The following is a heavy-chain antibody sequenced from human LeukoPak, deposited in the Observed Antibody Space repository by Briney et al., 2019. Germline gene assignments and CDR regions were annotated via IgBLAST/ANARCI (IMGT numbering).Heavy chain of an antibody. J-gene: IGHJ4*02. CDR1: GYTFTSYG. CDR3: ARSYDSSGYRRLGFDY. D-gene: IGHD3-22*01. Sequence: ASVKVSCKVSGYTFTSYGISWVRQAPGQGLEWMGWISAYNGNTNYAQKLQGRVTMTTDTSTSTAYMELRSLRSEDTAVYYCARSYDSSGYRRLGFDYWGQGTLVTVSS. CDR2: ISAYNGNT. V-gene: IGHV1-18*01.